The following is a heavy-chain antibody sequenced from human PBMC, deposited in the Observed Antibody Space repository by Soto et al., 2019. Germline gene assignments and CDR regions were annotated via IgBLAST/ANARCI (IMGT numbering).Heavy chain of an antibody. CDR2: IYWDDDK. CDR3: AHRRHWEYYYGSGSYYKRGWFDP. J-gene: IGHJ5*02. V-gene: IGHV2-5*02. D-gene: IGHD3-10*01. Sequence: QITLKESGPTLVKPTQTLTLTCTFSGFSLSTSGVGVGWIRQPPGKALEWLALIYWDDDKRYSPSLKSRLTITKDTSKNQVVLTMTNMDPVDTATYHCAHRRHWEYYYGSGSYYKRGWFDPWGQGTLVTVSS. CDR1: GFSLSTSGVG.